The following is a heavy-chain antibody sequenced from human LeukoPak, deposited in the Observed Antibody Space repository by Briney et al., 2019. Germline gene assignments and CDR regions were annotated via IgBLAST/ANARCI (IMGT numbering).Heavy chain of an antibody. CDR1: GGSISSSSYY. D-gene: IGHD3-10*01. J-gene: IGHJ5*02. V-gene: IGHV4-39*07. Sequence: SETLSLTCTVSGGSISSSSYYWGWIRQPPGKGLEWIGSIYYSGSTYYNPSLKSRVTISVDTSKNQFSLKLSSVTAADTAVYYCARAGFTMVRATSNWFDPWGQGTLVTVSS. CDR3: ARAGFTMVRATSNWFDP. CDR2: IYYSGST.